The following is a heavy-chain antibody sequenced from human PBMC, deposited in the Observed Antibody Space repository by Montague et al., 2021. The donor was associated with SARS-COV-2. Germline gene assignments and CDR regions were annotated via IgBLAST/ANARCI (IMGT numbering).Heavy chain of an antibody. CDR3: AKSAWGVTDAFDI. CDR1: EFAFSSYA. V-gene: IGHV3-23*03. Sequence: SLRLSCAASEFAFSSYAMSWVRQAPVKRLEWVSAIYSGGSSTFYADSVKGRFTISRDNSKNTLYLQMNSLRAEDTAVYYCAKSAWGVTDAFDIWGQGTMVTVSS. J-gene: IGHJ3*02. CDR2: IYSGGSST. D-gene: IGHD1-26*01.